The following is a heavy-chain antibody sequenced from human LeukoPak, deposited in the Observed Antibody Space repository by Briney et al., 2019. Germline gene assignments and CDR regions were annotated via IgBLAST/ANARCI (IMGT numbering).Heavy chain of an antibody. CDR1: GGTFISYA. J-gene: IGHJ4*02. Sequence: ASVKVSCKASGGTFISYAISWVRQVPGQGLEWMGRIIPIFGTANYAQKFQGRVTITTDESTSTAYMELSSLRSEDTAVYYCARDRLWEGGYFDYWGQGTLVTVSS. V-gene: IGHV1-69*05. CDR2: IIPIFGTA. CDR3: ARDRLWEGGYFDY. D-gene: IGHD1-26*01.